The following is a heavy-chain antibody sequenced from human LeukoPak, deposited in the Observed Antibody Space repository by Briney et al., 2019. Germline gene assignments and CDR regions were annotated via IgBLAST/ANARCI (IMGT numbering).Heavy chain of an antibody. CDR2: IYYSGRT. CDR3: ARDIITMVRGGVYYYYMDV. CDR1: GDSISSYY. V-gene: IGHV4-59*01. D-gene: IGHD3-10*01. J-gene: IGHJ6*03. Sequence: SETLSLTCNVSGDSISSYYWSWIRQPPGKGLEWIGYIYYSGRTNYNPSLKSRVTISVDTSKNQFSLKLSSVTAADTAVYYCARDIITMVRGGVYYYYMDVWGKGTTVTVSS.